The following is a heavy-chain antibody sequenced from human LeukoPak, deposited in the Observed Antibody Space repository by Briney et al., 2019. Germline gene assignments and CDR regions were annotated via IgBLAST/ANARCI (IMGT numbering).Heavy chain of an antibody. CDR3: ANIHYDILPAYYNYFDY. CDR2: ISGSGGST. V-gene: IGHV3-23*01. Sequence: GGSLRLSCAASGFTFSRYAMNWVRQAPGKGLEGVSGISGSGGSTHYADSVKGRFTISRDNSKNTLYLQMNSLRAEDTAVYYCANIHYDILPAYYNYFDYWGQGTLVTVSS. CDR1: GFTFSRYA. D-gene: IGHD3-9*01. J-gene: IGHJ4*02.